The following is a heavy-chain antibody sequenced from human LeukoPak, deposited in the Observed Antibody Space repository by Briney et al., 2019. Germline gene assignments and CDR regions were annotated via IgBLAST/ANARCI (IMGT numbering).Heavy chain of an antibody. D-gene: IGHD4-17*01. J-gene: IGHJ4*02. CDR2: INHSGST. CDR1: GGSFSGYY. Sequence: SETLSLTCAVYGGSFSGYYWSWIRQPPGKGLEWIGEINHSGSTNYNPSLKCRVTISVDTSKNQFSLKLSSVTAADTAVYYCARNGEGAKDYGDYGYYFDYWGQGTLVTVSS. V-gene: IGHV4-34*01. CDR3: ARNGEGAKDYGDYGYYFDY.